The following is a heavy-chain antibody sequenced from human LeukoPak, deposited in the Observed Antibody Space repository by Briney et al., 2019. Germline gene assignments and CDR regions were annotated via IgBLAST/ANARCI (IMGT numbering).Heavy chain of an antibody. CDR1: GFTFSSYG. D-gene: IGHD1-26*01. J-gene: IGHJ3*02. Sequence: GGSLRLSCAASGFTFSSYGMHWVRQAPGKGLEWVAVIWYDGSNKYYADSMKGRFTIPRDISKNTLYLQMNSLRAEDTAIYYCARDRDSGSYYEAFDIWGQGTVVTVSS. CDR3: ARDRDSGSYYEAFDI. V-gene: IGHV3-33*01. CDR2: IWYDGSNK.